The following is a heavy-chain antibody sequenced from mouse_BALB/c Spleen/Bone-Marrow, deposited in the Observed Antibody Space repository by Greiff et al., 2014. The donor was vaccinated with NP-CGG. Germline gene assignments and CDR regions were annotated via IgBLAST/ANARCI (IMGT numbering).Heavy chain of an antibody. V-gene: IGHV1-54*01. J-gene: IGHJ4*01. CDR3: ARSLLRLQNAMDY. CDR2: INPGSGGT. Sequence: QVQLQQSGAELVRPGTSVKVSCKASGYAFTNYLIECVKQRPGQGLEWIGVINPGSGGTNYNEKFKGKATLTADKSSSTAYMQLSSLTSDDSAVYFCARSLLRLQNAMDYWGQGTSVTVSS. D-gene: IGHD1-2*01. CDR1: GYAFTNYL.